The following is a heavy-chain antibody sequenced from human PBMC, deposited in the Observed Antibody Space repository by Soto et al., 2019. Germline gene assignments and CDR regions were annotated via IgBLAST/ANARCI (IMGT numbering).Heavy chain of an antibody. CDR3: ARRVVVPAALVGMDV. V-gene: IGHV5-10-1*01. CDR2: IDPSDSYT. CDR1: GYSFTSYW. Sequence: GESLKISCKGSGYSFTSYWISWVRQMPGRGLEWMGRIDPSDSYTNYSPSFQGHVTISADKSISTAYLQWSSLKASDTAMYYCARRVVVPAALVGMDVWGQGTTVTAP. D-gene: IGHD2-2*01. J-gene: IGHJ6*02.